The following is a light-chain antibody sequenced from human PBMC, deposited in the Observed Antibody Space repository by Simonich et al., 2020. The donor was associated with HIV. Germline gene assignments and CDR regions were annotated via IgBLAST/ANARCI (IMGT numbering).Light chain of an antibody. V-gene: IGKV3-20*01. CDR2: GTS. J-gene: IGKJ3*01. CDR1: QSVSSN. Sequence: TQSPATLSVSPGERATLSCRASQSVSSNLAWYQQKPCQAPSLVIYGTSSRATGIPDRFSGSGSGTDFTLTISRLEPEDFAVYYCQQYGSSFTFGPGTKVDIK. CDR3: QQYGSSFT.